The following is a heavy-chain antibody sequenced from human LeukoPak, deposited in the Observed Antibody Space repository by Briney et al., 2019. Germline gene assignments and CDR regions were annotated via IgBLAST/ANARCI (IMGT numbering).Heavy chain of an antibody. D-gene: IGHD6-13*01. CDR3: AKAPPVYSNTWFRCYFDY. V-gene: IGHV3-23*01. CDR2: ISGSGGST. CDR1: GFTFSSHV. Sequence: GGSLRLSCAASGFTFSSHVMTWVRQAPGKGLEWVSVISGSGGSTYYADSVKGRFTISRDNDKNTLYLQMSSLRAEDTALYHCAKAPPVYSNTWFRCYFDYWGQGTLVTVSS. J-gene: IGHJ4*02.